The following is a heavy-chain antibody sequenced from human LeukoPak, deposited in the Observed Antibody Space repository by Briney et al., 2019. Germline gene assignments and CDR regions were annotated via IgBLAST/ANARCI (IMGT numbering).Heavy chain of an antibody. D-gene: IGHD3-10*01. Sequence: SETLSLTCAVSGGSISSGGYSWSWIRQPPGKGLEWIGYIYHSGSTYYNPSLKGRVTISVDRSKNQFSLKLSSVTAADTAVYYCARGPTSPDSGSYDFDYWGQGTLVTVSS. CDR2: IYHSGST. CDR3: ARGPTSPDSGSYDFDY. V-gene: IGHV4-30-2*01. J-gene: IGHJ4*02. CDR1: GGSISSGGYS.